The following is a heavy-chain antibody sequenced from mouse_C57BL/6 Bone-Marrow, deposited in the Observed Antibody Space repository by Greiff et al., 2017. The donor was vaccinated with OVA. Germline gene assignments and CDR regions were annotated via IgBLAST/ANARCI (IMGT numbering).Heavy chain of an antibody. Sequence: QVQLQQPGAELVKPGASVKLSCKASGYTFTSYWMQWVKQRPGQGLEWIGEIDPSDSYTNYNQKFKGKATLTVDTSSSTAYMQLSSLTSEDSAVYYCASGLGRRDYFDYWGQGTTVTVSS. V-gene: IGHV1-50*01. CDR2: IDPSDSYT. J-gene: IGHJ2*01. D-gene: IGHD4-1*01. CDR1: GYTFTSYW. CDR3: ASGLGRRDYFDY.